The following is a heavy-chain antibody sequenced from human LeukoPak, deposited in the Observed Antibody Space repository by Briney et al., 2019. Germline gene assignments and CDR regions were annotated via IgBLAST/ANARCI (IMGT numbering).Heavy chain of an antibody. J-gene: IGHJ4*02. CDR3: ASGDGSYLVFDY. D-gene: IGHD1-26*01. V-gene: IGHV3-23*01. CDR2: ISGSGGST. CDR1: GFTFSSYA. Sequence: GSLRLSCAASGFTFSSYAMSWVRQAPGKGLEWVSAISGSGGSTYYADSVKGRFTISRDNSKNTLYLQMNSLRAEDTAVYYCASGDGSYLVFDYWGQGTLVTVSS.